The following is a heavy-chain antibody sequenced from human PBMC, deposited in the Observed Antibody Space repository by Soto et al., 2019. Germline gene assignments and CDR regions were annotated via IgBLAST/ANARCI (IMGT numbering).Heavy chain of an antibody. CDR3: ARSGVLYYDFWSGYYTGTENGWFDP. J-gene: IGHJ5*02. CDR1: RYTFTCYY. CDR2: ISPNSGVT. D-gene: IGHD3-3*01. Sequence: SVKVSFKASRYTFTCYYMHGVRQAPGQGLEWMGWISPNSGVTNYAQKFQGRVTMTRDTSISTAYMELSRLRSDDTAVYYCARSGVLYYDFWSGYYTGTENGWFDPWGQGTLVTVSS. V-gene: IGHV1-2*02.